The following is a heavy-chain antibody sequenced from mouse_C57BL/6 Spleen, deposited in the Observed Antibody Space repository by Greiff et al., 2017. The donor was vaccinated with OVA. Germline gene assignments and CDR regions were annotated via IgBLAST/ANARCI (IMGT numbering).Heavy chain of an antibody. CDR1: GFTFSSYA. V-gene: IGHV5-4*01. Sequence: EVKLQESGGGLVKPGGSLKLSCAASGFTFSSYAMSWVRQTPEKRLEWVATISDGGSYTYYPDNVKGRFTISRDNAKNNLYLQMSHLKSEDTAMYYCARDHYDYYFDYWGQGTTLTVSS. J-gene: IGHJ2*01. CDR3: ARDHYDYYFDY. CDR2: ISDGGSYT. D-gene: IGHD2-4*01.